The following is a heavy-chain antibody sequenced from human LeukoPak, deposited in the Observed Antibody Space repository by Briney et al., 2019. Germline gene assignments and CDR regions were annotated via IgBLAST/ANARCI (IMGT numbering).Heavy chain of an antibody. Sequence: PGGSLRLSCAASGFTFSSYSMNWVRQAPGKGLEWGSSISSSSSYIYYADSVKGRFTISRDNAKNSLYLQMNSLRAEDTAVYYCARDQNNWNEKDYWGQGTLVTVSS. CDR2: ISSSSSYI. V-gene: IGHV3-21*01. D-gene: IGHD1-1*01. CDR1: GFTFSSYS. J-gene: IGHJ4*02. CDR3: ARDQNNWNEKDY.